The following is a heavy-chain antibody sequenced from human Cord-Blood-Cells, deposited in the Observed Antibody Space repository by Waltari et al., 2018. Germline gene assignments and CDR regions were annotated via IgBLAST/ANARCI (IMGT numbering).Heavy chain of an antibody. D-gene: IGHD2-15*01. V-gene: IGHV4-59*08. CDR1: GGSISRYS. CDR2: IYYSGST. CDR3: AKVAIDARSFDY. J-gene: IGHJ4*02. Sequence: QVQLQESGPGLVKPSETLSLTCTVSGGSISRYSCSWIRQPPGKGLEWIGYIYYSGSTNYNPSLKSRVTISVDTSKNQFSLKLSSVTAADTAVYYCAKVAIDARSFDYWGQGTLVTVSS.